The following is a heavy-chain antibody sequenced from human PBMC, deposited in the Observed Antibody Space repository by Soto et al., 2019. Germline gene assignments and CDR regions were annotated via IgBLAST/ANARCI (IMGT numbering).Heavy chain of an antibody. Sequence: GGSLRLSCAASGFTFDDYAMHWVRQAPGKGLEWVSGISWNSGSIGYADSVKGRFTISRDNAKNSLYLQMNSLRAEDTALYYCAAKKTSGSYFDYWGQGTLVTVSS. CDR3: AAKKTSGSYFDY. CDR2: ISWNSGSI. V-gene: IGHV3-9*01. J-gene: IGHJ4*02. CDR1: GFTFDDYA. D-gene: IGHD1-26*01.